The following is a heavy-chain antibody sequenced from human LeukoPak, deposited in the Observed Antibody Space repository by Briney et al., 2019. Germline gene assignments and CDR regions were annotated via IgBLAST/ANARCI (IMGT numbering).Heavy chain of an antibody. CDR3: ARTYYYDSSGKTVWFDP. CDR2: IYNSGST. V-gene: IGHV4-31*03. J-gene: IGHJ5*02. Sequence: PSETLSLTCTVSGGSISSGGYYWSWIRQPPGKGLEWIGYIYNSGSTYYNPSLKSRVTISVDTSKNQFSLKLSSVTAADTAVYYCARTYYYDSSGKTVWFDPWGQGTLVTVSS. D-gene: IGHD3-22*01. CDR1: GGSISSGGYY.